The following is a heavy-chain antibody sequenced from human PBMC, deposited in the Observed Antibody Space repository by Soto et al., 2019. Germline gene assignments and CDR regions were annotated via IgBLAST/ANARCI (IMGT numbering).Heavy chain of an antibody. CDR1: GGTFSSYA. V-gene: IGHV1-69*01. Sequence: QVQLVQSGAEVKKPGSSVKVSCKASGGTFSSYAISWVRQAPGQGLEWMGGIIPIFGTANYAQKFQGRVTITADESTSTAYMELSRLRSEDTAVYYCARGGVPQPGADNWFDPWGQGTLVTVSS. D-gene: IGHD2-8*02. CDR2: IIPIFGTA. CDR3: ARGGVPQPGADNWFDP. J-gene: IGHJ5*02.